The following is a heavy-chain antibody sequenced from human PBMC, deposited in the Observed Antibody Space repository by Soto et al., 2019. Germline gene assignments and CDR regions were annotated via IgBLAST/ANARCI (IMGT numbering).Heavy chain of an antibody. CDR1: GFTFDEYG. CDR2: ISWNGGTK. Sequence: EVQLVESGGGLVQPGRSLRLSCEASGFTFDEYGMHWVRQAPGKGLEWVSGISWNGGTKDYADSVKGRFTISRDNAKNSLYLQMNSLRAEDTALYYCAKDRRPPPEGIYYYIYGLDVWGKGTTVTVSS. J-gene: IGHJ6*04. CDR3: AKDRRPPPEGIYYYIYGLDV. V-gene: IGHV3-9*01.